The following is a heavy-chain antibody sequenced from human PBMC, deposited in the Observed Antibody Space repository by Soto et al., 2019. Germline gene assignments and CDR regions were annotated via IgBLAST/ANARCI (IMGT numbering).Heavy chain of an antibody. CDR2: ISGSGGST. CDR3: ASRTSGWYFDY. D-gene: IGHD6-19*01. Sequence: EVQLLESGGGLVQPGGSLRLSCTASGFTFSSYAMNWVRQAPGKGLEWVSVISGSGGSTYYADSVKGRFTISGDNSKNTWYLQMSSLRAEDTAVYYCASRTSGWYFDYWGQGTLVTVSS. J-gene: IGHJ4*02. V-gene: IGHV3-23*01. CDR1: GFTFSSYA.